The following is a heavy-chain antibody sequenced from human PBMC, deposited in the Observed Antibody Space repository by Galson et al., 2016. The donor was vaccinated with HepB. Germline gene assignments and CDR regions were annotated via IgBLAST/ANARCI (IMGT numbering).Heavy chain of an antibody. CDR2: VSGNGDET. CDR3: AEGGHRSFFDI. Sequence: SLRLSCAVSGLTFRNYAMTWVRQAPGKGLEWVSTVSGNGDETFYTDSVKGRFTISRDNSKNTVSLQMNSLRAGDTAVYFCAEGGHRSFFDIWGQGTMVTVSS. J-gene: IGHJ3*02. V-gene: IGHV3-23*01. CDR1: GLTFRNYA. D-gene: IGHD3-10*01.